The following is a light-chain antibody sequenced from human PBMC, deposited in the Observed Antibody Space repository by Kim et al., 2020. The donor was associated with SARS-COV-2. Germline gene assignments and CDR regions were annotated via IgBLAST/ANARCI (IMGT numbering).Light chain of an antibody. CDR2: AAS. V-gene: IGKV1-9*01. CDR1: QGISSY. Sequence: DIQLTQSPSFLSASVGDRVTITCRASQGISSYLAWYQQKPGKAPNLLIYAASTLLSGVPSRFSGSGSGTEFTLTISSLQPEDFATYYCQQLNSYPRTFGGGTKVYIK. J-gene: IGKJ4*01. CDR3: QQLNSYPRT.